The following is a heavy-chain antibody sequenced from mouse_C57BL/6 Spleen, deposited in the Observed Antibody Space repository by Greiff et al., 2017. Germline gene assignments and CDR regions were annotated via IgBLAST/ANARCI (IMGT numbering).Heavy chain of an antibody. Sequence: EVNVVESGGGLVKPGGSLKLSCAASGFTFSSYAMSWVRQTPEKRLEWVATISDGGSYTYYPDNVKGRFTFSQDNAKNTLYLQLSHLTSDDTAMXYCARADGYSRGWYFDVWGTGTTVTVSS. CDR1: GFTFSSYA. V-gene: IGHV5-4*03. J-gene: IGHJ1*03. CDR2: ISDGGSYT. D-gene: IGHD2-3*01. CDR3: ARADGYSRGWYFDV.